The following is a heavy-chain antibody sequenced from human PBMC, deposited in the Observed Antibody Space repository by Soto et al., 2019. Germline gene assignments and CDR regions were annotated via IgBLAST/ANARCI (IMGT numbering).Heavy chain of an antibody. J-gene: IGHJ6*02. CDR3: ARPHCSGGSCYSDYYYDGMDV. D-gene: IGHD2-15*01. V-gene: IGHV1-69*01. CDR2: IIPIFGTA. CDR1: GGTFSSYA. Sequence: QVQLVQSGAEVKKPGSSVKVSCKASGGTFSSYAISWVRQAPGQGLEWMGGIIPIFGTANYAQKFQGRVTITADESTSTAYMELSSLRSEDTAVYYCARPHCSGGSCYSDYYYDGMDVWGQGTTVTVSS.